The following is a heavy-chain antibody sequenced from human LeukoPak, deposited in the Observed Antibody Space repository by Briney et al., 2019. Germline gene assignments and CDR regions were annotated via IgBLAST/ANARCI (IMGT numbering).Heavy chain of an antibody. CDR2: ISSSSSYI. Sequence: PGGSLRLSCAASGFTFSSYSMNWDRQAPGKGLEWVSSISSSSSYIYYADSVKGRFTISRDNAKNSLYLQMNSLRAEDTAVYYCAGGYCSGGSCYSIYWGQGTLVTVSS. J-gene: IGHJ4*02. CDR3: AGGYCSGGSCYSIY. D-gene: IGHD2-15*01. V-gene: IGHV3-21*01. CDR1: GFTFSSYS.